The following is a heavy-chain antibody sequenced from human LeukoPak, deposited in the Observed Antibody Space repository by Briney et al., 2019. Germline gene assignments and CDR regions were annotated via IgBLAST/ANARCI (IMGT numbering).Heavy chain of an antibody. CDR2: IYYSGST. D-gene: IGHD1-26*01. CDR1: GGSISSSSYY. CDR3: ARVSVYSGSYSRDRWFDP. J-gene: IGHJ5*02. V-gene: IGHV4-39*07. Sequence: SETLSLTCTVSGGSISSSSYYWGWIRQPPGKGLEWIGSIYYSGSTYYNPSLKSRITISVDTSKNQFSLKLSSVTAADTAVYYCARVSVYSGSYSRDRWFDPWGQGTLVTVSS.